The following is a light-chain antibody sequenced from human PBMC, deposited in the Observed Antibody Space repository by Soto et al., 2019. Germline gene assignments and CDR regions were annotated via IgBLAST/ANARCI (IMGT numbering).Light chain of an antibody. Sequence: QSALTQPPSASGTPGQTIVISCSGGTSNIGSHTVNWFQQLPGTAPRLLIYSNTQRPSGVPDRFSGSKSGTSASLAINGLQSQYEGDYYCAAWDDSLNGVVFGGGTKVTVL. J-gene: IGLJ2*01. CDR1: TSNIGSHT. CDR2: SNT. V-gene: IGLV1-44*01. CDR3: AAWDDSLNGVV.